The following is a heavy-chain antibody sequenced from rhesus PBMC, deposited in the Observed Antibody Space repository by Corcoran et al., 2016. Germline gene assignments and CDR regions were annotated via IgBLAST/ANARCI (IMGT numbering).Heavy chain of an antibody. Sequence: QVQLVPSGAEVKKPGSSVKVSCKASGYNFTDYYMHWVRPAPVQGLEWMGKNNPKTGGTNYAQKFQGRVTMTRDTSTSTAYMELSSLRSEDTAVYYCGGGVIWGQGVLVTVSS. J-gene: IGHJ4*01. V-gene: IGHV1-138*01. CDR3: GGGVI. D-gene: IGHD3-22*01. CDR1: GYNFTDYY. CDR2: NNPKTGGT.